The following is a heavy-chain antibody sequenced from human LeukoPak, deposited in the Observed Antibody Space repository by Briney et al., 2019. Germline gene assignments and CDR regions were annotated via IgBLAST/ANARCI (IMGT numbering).Heavy chain of an antibody. J-gene: IGHJ1*01. V-gene: IGHV3-23*01. CDR3: AKDGGYYYDSSGYYYFQH. CDR1: GFTFSSYA. Sequence: GGSLRLSRAASGFTFSSYAMSWVRQAPGKGLEWVSTISGSGGSTYYADSVKGRFTISRDNSKNTLYLQMNSLRAEDTAVYYCAKDGGYYYDSSGYYYFQHWGQGTLVTVSS. CDR2: ISGSGGST. D-gene: IGHD3-22*01.